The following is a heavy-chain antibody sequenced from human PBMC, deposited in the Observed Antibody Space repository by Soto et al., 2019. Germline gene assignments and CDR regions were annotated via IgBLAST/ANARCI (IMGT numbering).Heavy chain of an antibody. CDR3: ARKELIIAYYFDN. CDR1: GASISNDNW. Sequence: TSETLSLTCTVSGASISNDNWWTWVRQAPGKGLEWIGEIYQSGSTNYNPSLKSRVTISMDTSKNQFSLKLYSVTAADTAVYYCARKELIIAYYFDNWGQGALVTVSS. CDR2: IYQSGST. D-gene: IGHD3-22*01. V-gene: IGHV4-4*02. J-gene: IGHJ4*02.